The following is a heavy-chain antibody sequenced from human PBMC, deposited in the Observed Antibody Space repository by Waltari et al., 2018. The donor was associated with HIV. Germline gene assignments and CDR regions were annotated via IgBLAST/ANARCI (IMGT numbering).Heavy chain of an antibody. CDR1: GFTFSSYW. J-gene: IGHJ6*02. Sequence: EVQLVESGGGLVQPGGSLRLSCAASGFTFSSYWMHWVRQAPGKGLVWVSRINSDGSSKSYADSVKGRFTISRDNAKNTLYLQMNSLRAEDTAVYYCARERNYYATGGMDVWGQGTTVTVSS. CDR3: ARERNYYATGGMDV. D-gene: IGHD3-10*01. V-gene: IGHV3-74*01. CDR2: INSDGSSK.